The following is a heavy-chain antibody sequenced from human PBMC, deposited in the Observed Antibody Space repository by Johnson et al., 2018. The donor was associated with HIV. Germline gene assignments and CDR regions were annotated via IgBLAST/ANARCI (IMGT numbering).Heavy chain of an antibody. Sequence: QVQLVESGGGLVQPGGSLRLSCVGSGFTFSTYAMHWVRQAPGKGLEYVSAISGSGGSTYYPDSVRGRFTISRDNSKNTLYLQMNSLRVEDTAVYYCARVGYCSGTSCHLGAFDVWGQGTMVTVSS. CDR1: GFTFSTYA. D-gene: IGHD2-2*01. V-gene: IGHV3-64*04. CDR3: ARVGYCSGTSCHLGAFDV. J-gene: IGHJ3*01. CDR2: ISGSGGST.